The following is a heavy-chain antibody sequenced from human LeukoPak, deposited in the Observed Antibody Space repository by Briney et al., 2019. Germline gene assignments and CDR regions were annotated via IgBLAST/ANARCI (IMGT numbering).Heavy chain of an antibody. CDR3: ARGVDYYENSGTIDY. V-gene: IGHV3-33*01. CDR2: IWYDGSNK. Sequence: GKSLRLSCTGAGFTFSDYGMHWVRQPPGKGLEWVAIIWYDGSNKTYEDSVKGRFTISRDNSKNTLYLQMNSLRAEDTAVYYCARGVDYYENSGTIDYWGQGTLVTVSS. J-gene: IGHJ4*02. CDR1: GFTFSDYG. D-gene: IGHD3-22*01.